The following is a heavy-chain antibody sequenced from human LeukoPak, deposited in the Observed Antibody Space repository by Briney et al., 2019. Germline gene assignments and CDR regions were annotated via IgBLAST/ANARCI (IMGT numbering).Heavy chain of an antibody. J-gene: IGHJ4*02. CDR2: TYSGGST. D-gene: IGHD5-18*01. CDR1: GFTFNTYA. CDR3: ARDAGYSYGH. V-gene: IGHV3-66*01. Sequence: GGSLRLSCAASGFTFNTYAMSWVRQAPGKGLEWVSATYSGGSTYYADSVRGRFTIPRDNSKNTLYLQMNSLRAEDTAVYYCARDAGYSYGHWGQGTLVTVSS.